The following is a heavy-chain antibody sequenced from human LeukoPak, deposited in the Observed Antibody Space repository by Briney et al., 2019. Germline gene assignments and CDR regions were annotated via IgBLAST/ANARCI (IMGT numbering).Heavy chain of an antibody. CDR2: ISSSSSTI. J-gene: IGHJ3*02. D-gene: IGHD3-16*01. CDR3: ARPIWGENGAFDI. Sequence: PGGSLRLSCAASGFTFSSYSMNWVRQAPGKGLEWVSYISSSSSTIYYADSVKGRFTISRDNAKNSLYLQMNSLRAEDTAVYYCARPIWGENGAFDIWGQGTMVTVSS. CDR1: GFTFSSYS. V-gene: IGHV3-48*04.